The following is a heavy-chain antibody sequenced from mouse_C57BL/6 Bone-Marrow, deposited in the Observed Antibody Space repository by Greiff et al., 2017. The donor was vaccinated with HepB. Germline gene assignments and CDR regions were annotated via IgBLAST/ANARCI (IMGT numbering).Heavy chain of an antibody. D-gene: IGHD2-2*01. V-gene: IGHV14-4*01. CDR2: IDPENGDT. CDR3: TTLWLRREWYFDV. CDR1: GFNIKDDY. J-gene: IGHJ1*03. Sequence: EVKVEESGAELVRPGASVKLSCTASGFNIKDDYMHWVKQRPEQGLEWIGWIDPENGDTEYASKFQGKATITADTSSNTAYLQLSSLTSEDTAVYYCTTLWLRREWYFDVWGTGTTVTVSS.